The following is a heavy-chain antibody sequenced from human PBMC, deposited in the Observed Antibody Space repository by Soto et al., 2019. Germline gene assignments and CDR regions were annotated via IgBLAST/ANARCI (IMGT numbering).Heavy chain of an antibody. V-gene: IGHV3-23*01. D-gene: IGHD2-15*01. Sequence: GGSLRLSCAASGFKFSNYAMSWVRQAPGKGLEWVSLISATGGGTYYADSVKGRFTISRDNSHNTLYLQVHSLTAEDTAVYYCSKGRRGRGKSALYFDFLGQGAQVTVSS. CDR3: SKGRRGRGKSALYFDF. J-gene: IGHJ5*01. CDR1: GFKFSNYA. CDR2: ISATGGGT.